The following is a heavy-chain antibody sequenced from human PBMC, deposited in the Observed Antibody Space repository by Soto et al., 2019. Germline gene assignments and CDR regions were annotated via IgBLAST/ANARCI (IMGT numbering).Heavy chain of an antibody. D-gene: IGHD3-3*01. CDR2: ISGSGGST. CDR1: GFKFSSYS. CDR3: AKYLGITIFGVVISMDAFDI. Sequence: GGSQRLSCTASGFKFSSYSMSWVRQAQGKGLEWVSAISGSGGSTYYADSVKGRFTISRDNSKNTLYLQMNSLRAEDTAVYYCAKYLGITIFGVVISMDAFDIWGQGTMVTVSS. J-gene: IGHJ3*02. V-gene: IGHV3-23*01.